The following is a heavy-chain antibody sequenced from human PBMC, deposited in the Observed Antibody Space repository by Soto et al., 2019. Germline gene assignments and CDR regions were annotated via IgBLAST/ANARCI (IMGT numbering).Heavy chain of an antibody. CDR2: IYYRGST. J-gene: IGHJ4*02. CDR3: ARGPRAFSGYDYPHFDS. V-gene: IGHV4-30-4*01. Sequence: PSETLSLTCTVSGDSISSDNYFWTWIRQPPGKGLEWIGYIYYRGSTSYNPSLRSRLTISVDTSNNQFSLKLSSVIAADTAVYYCARGPRAFSGYDYPHFDSWGQGTLVTVSS. CDR1: GDSISSDNYF. D-gene: IGHD5-12*01.